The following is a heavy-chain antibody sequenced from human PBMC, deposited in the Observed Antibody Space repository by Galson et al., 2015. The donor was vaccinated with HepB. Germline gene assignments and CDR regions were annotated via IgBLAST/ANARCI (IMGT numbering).Heavy chain of an antibody. Sequence: SVKVSCKASGYTFTSYDINWVRQATGQGLEWMGWMNPNSGNTGYAQKFQGRVTMTRNTSISTAYMELSSLRSEDTAVYYCARGGSITIFGVVLYYYYGMDVWGQGTTVTVSS. V-gene: IGHV1-8*01. J-gene: IGHJ6*02. CDR2: MNPNSGNT. D-gene: IGHD3-3*01. CDR1: GYTFTSYD. CDR3: ARGGSITIFGVVLYYYYGMDV.